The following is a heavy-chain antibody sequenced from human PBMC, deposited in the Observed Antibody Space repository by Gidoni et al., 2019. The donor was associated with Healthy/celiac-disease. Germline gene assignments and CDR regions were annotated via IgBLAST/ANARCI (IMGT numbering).Heavy chain of an antibody. D-gene: IGHD1-26*01. J-gene: IGHJ4*02. CDR3: AKDRRLSGTYYFDY. V-gene: IGHV3-30*18. Sequence: QVQLVESGGGVVQPGRSLRLSCVASGFTFSSFGMPWVRRAPGKGVEGVATISLDGSNIYYEDSVRGRFTISRDNSKKTLHLQMNNLRAEDTAVYYCAKDRRLSGTYYFDYWGQGTLVTVSS. CDR2: ISLDGSNI. CDR1: GFTFSSFG.